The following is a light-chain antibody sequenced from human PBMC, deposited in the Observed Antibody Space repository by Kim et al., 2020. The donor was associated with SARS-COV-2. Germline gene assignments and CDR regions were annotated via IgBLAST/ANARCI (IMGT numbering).Light chain of an antibody. V-gene: IGLV3-19*01. Sequence: ALGQTVRITCQGDSLRSYYASWYQQKPGQAPGLVIYGKNNRPSGIPDRFSGSSSGNTASLTITGAQAEDEADYYCNSRDSSGNYVVFGGGTQLTVL. J-gene: IGLJ2*01. CDR2: GKN. CDR1: SLRSYY. CDR3: NSRDSSGNYVV.